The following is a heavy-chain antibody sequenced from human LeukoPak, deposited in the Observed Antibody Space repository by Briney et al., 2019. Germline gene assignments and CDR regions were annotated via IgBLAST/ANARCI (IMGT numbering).Heavy chain of an antibody. J-gene: IGHJ4*02. Sequence: SETLSLTCTVSGGSISSSSYYWGWIRQPPGKGLEWIGSIYYSGSTYYNPSLKSRVTISVDTSKNQFSLKLSSVTAADTAVCYCASRGYSSSSIDYWGQGTLVTVSS. CDR1: GGSISSSSYY. CDR2: IYYSGST. CDR3: ASRGYSSSSIDY. V-gene: IGHV4-39*01. D-gene: IGHD6-6*01.